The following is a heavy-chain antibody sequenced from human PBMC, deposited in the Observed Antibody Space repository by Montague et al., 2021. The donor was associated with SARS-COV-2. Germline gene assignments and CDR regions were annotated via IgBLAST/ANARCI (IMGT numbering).Heavy chain of an antibody. CDR3: ARIGYESVGYCCIYPD. CDR1: GASVRSGNSY. CDR2: ISYSGST. V-gene: IGHV4-61*01. J-gene: IGHJ1*01. D-gene: IGHD2-21*01. Sequence: SETLSLTCTVSGASVRSGNSYWNWIRQPPGKGLEWIGYISYSGSTNYSPSLKSRVTISVDTSKNQLSLKVISATAADTAVYYCARIGYESVGYCCIYPDWGQGTLVTVSS.